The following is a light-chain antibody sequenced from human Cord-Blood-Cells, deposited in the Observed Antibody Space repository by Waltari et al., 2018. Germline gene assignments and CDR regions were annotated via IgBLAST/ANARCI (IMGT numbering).Light chain of an antibody. J-gene: IGLJ2*01. V-gene: IGLV2-23*01. CDR3: CSYAGSSTVV. CDR1: SSDVGGYNL. Sequence: QSALTQPASVSGSPGQSITISCTGTSSDVGGYNLVSWYQPHPGKDPKLMIYEGSKRPSGVSNRFSGSKSGNTASLTISGLQAEDEADYYCCSYAGSSTVVFGGGTKLTVL. CDR2: EGS.